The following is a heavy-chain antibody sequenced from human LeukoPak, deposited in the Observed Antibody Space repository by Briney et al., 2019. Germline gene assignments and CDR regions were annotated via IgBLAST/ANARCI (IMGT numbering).Heavy chain of an antibody. CDR2: INHSGST. CDR1: GGSFSGYY. V-gene: IGHV4-34*01. Sequence: SETLSFTCAVYGGSFSGYYWSWIRQPPGKGLEWIGEINHSGSTNYNPSLKSRVTISVDTSKNQFSLKLSSVTAADTAVYYCARGYYYYYGMDVWGQGTMVTVSS. CDR3: ARGYYYYYGMDV. J-gene: IGHJ6*02.